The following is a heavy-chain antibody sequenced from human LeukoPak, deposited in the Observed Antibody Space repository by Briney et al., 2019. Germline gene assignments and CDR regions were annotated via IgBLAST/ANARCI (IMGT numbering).Heavy chain of an antibody. D-gene: IGHD1-26*01. CDR1: GFTFSSYG. Sequence: PGRSLRLSCAASGFTFSSYGMHWVRQAPGKGLEWVAVISYDGSNKYYADSVKGRFTISRDNAKNSLYLQMNSLRAEDTAVYYCARDKDSIVGATSFDYWGQGTLVTVSS. J-gene: IGHJ4*02. CDR2: ISYDGSNK. CDR3: ARDKDSIVGATSFDY. V-gene: IGHV3-30*03.